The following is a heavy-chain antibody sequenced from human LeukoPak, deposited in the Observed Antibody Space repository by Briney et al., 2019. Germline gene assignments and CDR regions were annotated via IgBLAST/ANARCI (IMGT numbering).Heavy chain of an antibody. V-gene: IGHV4-39*01. CDR3: ARQTGSGLFILP. CDR1: GGSISSSSYY. Sequence: SQTLSLTCAVSGGSISSSSYYWGWIRQPPGKGLEWIGSIYYSGSTYYNPSLKSRVTISVDTSKNQFSLRLTSVTAADTAVYYCARQTGSGLFILPGGQGTLVTVSS. J-gene: IGHJ4*02. D-gene: IGHD3/OR15-3a*01. CDR2: IYYSGST.